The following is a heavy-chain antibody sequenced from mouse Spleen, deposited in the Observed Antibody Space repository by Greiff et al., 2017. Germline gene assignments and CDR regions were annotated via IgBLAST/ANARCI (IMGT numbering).Heavy chain of an antibody. J-gene: IGHJ1*01. CDR3: ARHERPDWYFDV. CDR2: ISSGGGNT. CDR1: GFTFSSYA. V-gene: IGHV5-9*01. Sequence: EVMLVESGGGLVKLGGSLKLSCAASGFTFSSYAMSWVRQTPEKRLEWVATISSGGGNTYYPDSVKGRFTISRDNAKNTLYLQMSSLKSEDTAMYYCARHERPDWYFDVWGAGTTVTVSS.